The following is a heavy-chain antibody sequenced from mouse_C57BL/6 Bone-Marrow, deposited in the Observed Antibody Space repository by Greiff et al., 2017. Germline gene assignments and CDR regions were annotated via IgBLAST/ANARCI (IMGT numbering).Heavy chain of an antibody. V-gene: IGHV1-69*01. CDR2: IDPSDSYT. D-gene: IGHD2-4*01. Sequence: VQLQQPEAELVMPGASVKLSCKASGYTFTSYWMHWVKQRPGQGLEWIGEIDPSDSYTNYNQKFKGKSTLTVDKSSSTAYMQLSSLTSEDSAVYYCARDGAGLPSWYFDVWGTGTTVTVSS. J-gene: IGHJ1*03. CDR1: GYTFTSYW. CDR3: ARDGAGLPSWYFDV.